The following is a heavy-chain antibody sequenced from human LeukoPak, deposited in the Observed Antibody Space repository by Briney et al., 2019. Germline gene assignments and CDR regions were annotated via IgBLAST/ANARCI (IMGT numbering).Heavy chain of an antibody. Sequence: SGTLSLTCAVSGVSIISSNWWSWVRQPPGKGLEWIGEIHHGGSTNYNPSLKSRLTISVDKSKNQFSLNLSSMTAADTAVYYCASRQLRAGYSGTPVDYWGQGTLVTVSS. CDR3: ASRQLRAGYSGTPVDY. J-gene: IGHJ4*02. CDR2: IHHGGST. V-gene: IGHV4-4*02. D-gene: IGHD5-12*01. CDR1: GVSIISSNW.